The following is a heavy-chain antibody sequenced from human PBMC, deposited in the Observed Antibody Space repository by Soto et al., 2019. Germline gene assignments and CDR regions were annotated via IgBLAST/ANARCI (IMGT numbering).Heavy chain of an antibody. CDR1: GFTFSSYA. CDR2: ISYDGSNK. J-gene: IGHJ4*02. V-gene: IGHV3-30-3*01. Sequence: QVQLVESGGGVVQPGRSLRLSCAASGFTFSSYAMHWVRQAPGKGLEWVAVISYDGSNKYYADSVKGRFTISRDNSKNTLYLQMNSLRAEDTAVYYCVREKKGYVYFDYWGQGTLVTVSS. D-gene: IGHD5-12*01. CDR3: VREKKGYVYFDY.